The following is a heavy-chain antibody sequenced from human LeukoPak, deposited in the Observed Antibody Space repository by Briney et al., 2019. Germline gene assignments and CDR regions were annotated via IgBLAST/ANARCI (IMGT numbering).Heavy chain of an antibody. D-gene: IGHD1-26*01. Sequence: GGSLRLSCAASGFTFSNAWMSWVRQAPGKGLEWIGRILRKSKSGTTGYAAPVKGRFSISRDDSKNTLYLQMNSLETDDSAVYYCTTYIVGATIPGEYWGQGTLVNVSS. J-gene: IGHJ4*02. V-gene: IGHV3-15*01. CDR2: ILRKSKSGTT. CDR3: TTYIVGATIPGEY. CDR1: GFTFSNAW.